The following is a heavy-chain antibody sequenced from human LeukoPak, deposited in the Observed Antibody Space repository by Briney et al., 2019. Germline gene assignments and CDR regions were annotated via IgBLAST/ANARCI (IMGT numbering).Heavy chain of an antibody. J-gene: IGHJ4*02. CDR1: GFTFSSYW. CDR2: IKEDGSIQ. CDR3: ARDVWTGVAVSDY. D-gene: IGHD6-19*01. Sequence: GGSLRLSCVASGFTFSSYWMTWVRQAPGKGLEWLTNIKEDGSIQYYLDSVRGRFTISRDNAKTSVYLQLNSLRADDTAVYYCARDVWTGVAVSDYWGQGTLVTVSS. V-gene: IGHV3-7*01.